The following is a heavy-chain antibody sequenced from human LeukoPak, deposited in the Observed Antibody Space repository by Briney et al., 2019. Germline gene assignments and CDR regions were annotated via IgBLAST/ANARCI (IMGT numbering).Heavy chain of an antibody. D-gene: IGHD3-9*01. CDR1: GFTFSSFA. Sequence: PGGSLRLSCAASGFTFSSFAMTWVRQAPGKGLEWVSTINNSGDSTYYGDSVKGRFTISRDNSKNTLYLQMNSLRAEDTAVYYCAKDHSSYDILTGYSLTWGQGTLVTVSS. V-gene: IGHV3-23*01. CDR2: INNSGDST. J-gene: IGHJ5*02. CDR3: AKDHSSYDILTGYSLT.